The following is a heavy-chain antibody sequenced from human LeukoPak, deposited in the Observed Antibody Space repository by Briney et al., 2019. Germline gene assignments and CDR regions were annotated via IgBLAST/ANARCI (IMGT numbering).Heavy chain of an antibody. J-gene: IGHJ4*02. D-gene: IGHD3-16*01. CDR2: INSDGSST. Sequence: GGSLRLSCAASGFTFSSYWMHWVRQAPGKGLVWVSRINSDGSSTSYADSVKGRFTISRDNAKNTLYLQMNSLRAEDTAVYYCARDSPGGVYDYVWGGPDYWGQGTLVTVSS. CDR1: GFTFSSYW. V-gene: IGHV3-74*01. CDR3: ARDSPGGVYDYVWGGPDY.